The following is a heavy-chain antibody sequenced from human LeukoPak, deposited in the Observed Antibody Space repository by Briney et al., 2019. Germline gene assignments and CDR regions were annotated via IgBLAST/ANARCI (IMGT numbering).Heavy chain of an antibody. Sequence: ASVKVSCKVSGYTLTELSMHWVRQAPGQGLEWMGWINTNTGNPTYAQGFTGQFVFSLDTSVSTAYLQISTVKGEDTAVYYCARGAKDSSGYHPTYAFDIWGQGTMVTVSS. J-gene: IGHJ3*02. D-gene: IGHD3-22*01. V-gene: IGHV7-4-1*02. CDR3: ARGAKDSSGYHPTYAFDI. CDR2: INTNTGNP. CDR1: GYTLTELS.